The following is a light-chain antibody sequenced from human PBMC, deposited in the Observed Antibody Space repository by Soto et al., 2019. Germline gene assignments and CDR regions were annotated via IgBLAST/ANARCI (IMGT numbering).Light chain of an antibody. CDR1: QSVSSSY. CDR3: QQYGSSLGVT. J-gene: IGKJ4*01. CDR2: GAS. V-gene: IGKV3-20*01. Sequence: EIVLTQSPGTLSLSPGERATLSCRASQSVSSSYLAWYQQKPGQAPRLLIYGASSRATGIPDRFSGSWSGTDFTLTISRLEPEDFAVYYCQQYGSSLGVTFGGGTKVEIK.